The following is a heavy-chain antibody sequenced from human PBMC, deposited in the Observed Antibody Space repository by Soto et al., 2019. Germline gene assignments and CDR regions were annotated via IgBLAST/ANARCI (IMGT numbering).Heavy chain of an antibody. CDR3: AKTWDSSGIQGY. D-gene: IGHD3-22*01. V-gene: IGHV3-23*01. CDR1: GFTFSSYA. J-gene: IGHJ4*02. Sequence: ESLKISCAASGFTFSSYAMSWVRQAPGKGLEWVSAISGSGGSTYYADSVKGRFTISRDNSKNTLYLQMNSLRAEDTAVYCCAKTWDSSGIQGYWGQGTLVTVSS. CDR2: ISGSGGST.